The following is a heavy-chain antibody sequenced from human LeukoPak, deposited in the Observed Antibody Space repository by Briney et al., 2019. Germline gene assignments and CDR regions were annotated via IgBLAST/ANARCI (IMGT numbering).Heavy chain of an antibody. CDR1: GFTFDDYA. V-gene: IGHV3-9*01. J-gene: IGHJ5*02. D-gene: IGHD6-19*01. Sequence: GRSLRLSCAASGFTFDDYAVHWVRQAPGKGLEWVSGISWNGGSIGYADSVKGRFTISRDNAKNSLYLQMNSLRAEDTALYYCTKSGVVGAVAGTDWFDPWGQGTLVTVSS. CDR2: ISWNGGSI. CDR3: TKSGVVGAVAGTDWFDP.